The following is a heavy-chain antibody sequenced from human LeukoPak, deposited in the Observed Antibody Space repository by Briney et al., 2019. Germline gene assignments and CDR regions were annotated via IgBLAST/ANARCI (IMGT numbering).Heavy chain of an antibody. Sequence: GGSPRLSCAASGFTVGSNTMSWVCQAPGKGLEWVSIIYSGGSTSYADSVKGRFTISRDNSKNTLYLLMNSLRTEDTAVYYCARGGSYFDISGYYFYWGQRTRLSVSS. CDR3: ARGGSYFDISGYYFY. CDR2: IYSGGST. D-gene: IGHD3-22*01. J-gene: IGHJ4*02. V-gene: IGHV3-66*01. CDR1: GFTVGSNT.